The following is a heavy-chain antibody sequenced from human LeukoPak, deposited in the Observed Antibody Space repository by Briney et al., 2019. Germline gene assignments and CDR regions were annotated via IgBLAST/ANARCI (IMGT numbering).Heavy chain of an antibody. CDR2: ISGSGGST. V-gene: IGHV3-23*01. J-gene: IGHJ3*02. D-gene: IGHD6-19*01. Sequence: GGSLRPSCAASGFTFSSYAMSWVRQAPGKGLEWVSAISGSGGSTYYADSVKGRFTISRDNSKNTLYLQMNSLRAEDTAVYYCAKGLSRSSGWYDAFDIWGQGTMVTVSS. CDR3: AKGLSRSSGWYDAFDI. CDR1: GFTFSSYA.